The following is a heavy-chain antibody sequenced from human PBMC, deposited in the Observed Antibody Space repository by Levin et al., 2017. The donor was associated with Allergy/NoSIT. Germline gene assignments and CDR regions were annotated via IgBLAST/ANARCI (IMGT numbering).Heavy chain of an antibody. Sequence: GESLKISCKGSGYSFTSYWIGWVRQMPGKGLEWMGIIYPGDSDTRYSPSFQGQVTISADKSISTAYLQWSSLKASDTAMYYCARDAIAVAGTGYYYYGMDVWGQGTTVTVSS. D-gene: IGHD6-19*01. CDR2: IYPGDSDT. J-gene: IGHJ6*02. CDR3: ARDAIAVAGTGYYYYGMDV. V-gene: IGHV5-51*01. CDR1: GYSFTSYW.